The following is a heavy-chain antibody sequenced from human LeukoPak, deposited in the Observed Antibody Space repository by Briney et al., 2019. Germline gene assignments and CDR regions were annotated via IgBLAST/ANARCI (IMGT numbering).Heavy chain of an antibody. CDR3: ARANYYGSGKKDLDY. V-gene: IGHV1-8*01. CDR2: MNPNSGNT. Sequence: GASVKVSCKASGYTFITYDINWVRQATGQGLEWMGWMNPNSGNTGYAQKFQGRVTMTRNTSMSTAYMELSSLRSEDTAVYYCARANYYGSGKKDLDYWGQGTLVTVSS. D-gene: IGHD3-10*01. J-gene: IGHJ4*02. CDR1: GYTFITYD.